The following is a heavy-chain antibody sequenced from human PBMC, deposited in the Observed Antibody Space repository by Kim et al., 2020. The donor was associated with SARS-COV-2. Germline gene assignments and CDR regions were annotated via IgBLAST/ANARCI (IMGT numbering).Heavy chain of an antibody. Sequence: SETLSLTCSVSGGSISSRDSYWGWIRQPPGKGLEYIGTFYYTGSTYYNPSLKSRVIISVDTSKSQFSLMLSSVTAADTALYFCVSLFRGGYFDPWGQGAL. D-gene: IGHD3-16*01. J-gene: IGHJ5*02. CDR3: VSLFRGGYFDP. V-gene: IGHV4-39*01. CDR2: FYYTGST. CDR1: GGSISSRDSY.